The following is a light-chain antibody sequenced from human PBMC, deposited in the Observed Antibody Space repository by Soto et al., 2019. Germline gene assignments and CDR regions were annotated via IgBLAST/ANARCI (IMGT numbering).Light chain of an antibody. CDR1: QSISAY. V-gene: IGKV1-39*01. CDR2: ATS. J-gene: IGKJ2*01. Sequence: IQLTQSPSSLSASVGDRVTITCRTSQSISAYLNWYRQKPGQAPELLIYATSNLHSGVPSRFSCSGSVTEITLTINSLQPEDLATYYCQQSHSSEYSFGQGTRLAIK. CDR3: QQSHSSEYS.